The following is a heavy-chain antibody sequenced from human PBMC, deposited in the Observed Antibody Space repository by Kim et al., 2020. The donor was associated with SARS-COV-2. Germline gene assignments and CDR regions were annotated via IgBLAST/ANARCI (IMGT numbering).Heavy chain of an antibody. J-gene: IGHJ2*01. CDR1: GGSISSSSYY. CDR3: ASSSLCYFDL. V-gene: IGHV4-39*01. CDR2: IYYSGST. Sequence: SETLSLTCTVSGGSISSSSYYWGWIRQPPGKGLAWIGSIYYSGSTYYNPSLKSRATISVDTSKNQFSLKLSSVTAADTAVYYCASSSLCYFDLWGRGTLVSVSS.